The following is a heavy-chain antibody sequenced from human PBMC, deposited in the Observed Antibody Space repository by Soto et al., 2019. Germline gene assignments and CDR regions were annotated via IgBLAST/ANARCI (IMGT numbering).Heavy chain of an antibody. CDR1: GFSFSDNL. J-gene: IGHJ3*01. V-gene: IGHV1-3*01. CDR2: INPDNVNT. Sequence: QVQLVQSGAEVRKPGASVNISCRASGFSFSDNLINWVCQAPGQRLEWMGWINPDNVNTRYSQTFQGRVTISRHSSASIAYVEVSDLTSEDTAVYYCARDILSVGPRANDALDVWGQGTMVTVSS. CDR3: ARDILSVGPRANDALDV. D-gene: IGHD2-8*02.